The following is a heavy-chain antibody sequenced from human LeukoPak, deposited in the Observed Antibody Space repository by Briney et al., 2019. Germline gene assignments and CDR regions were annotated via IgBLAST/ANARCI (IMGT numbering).Heavy chain of an antibody. V-gene: IGHV1-18*01. CDR3: ARESQSPSLRLGELSLIYFDY. J-gene: IGHJ4*02. Sequence: ASVKVSCKASGYTFTSYGISWVRQAPGQGLEWMGWISAYNGNTNYAQKLQGRVTMTTDTSTSTAYMELRSLRSDDTAVYYCARESQSPSLRLGELSLIYFDYWGQGTLVTVSS. CDR1: GYTFTSYG. D-gene: IGHD3-16*02. CDR2: ISAYNGNT.